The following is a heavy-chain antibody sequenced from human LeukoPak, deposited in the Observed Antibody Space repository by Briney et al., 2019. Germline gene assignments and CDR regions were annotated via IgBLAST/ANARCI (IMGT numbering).Heavy chain of an antibody. D-gene: IGHD6-19*01. CDR1: GGSFSGYY. CDR2: INHSGST. J-gene: IGHJ6*03. V-gene: IGHV4-34*01. Sequence: SETLSLTCAVYGGSFSGYYWSWIRQPPGKGLEWIGEINHSGSTNYNPSLKSRVTISVDTSKNQFSLKLSSVTAADTAVYYCARHGTVAPLEKYYYYYYMDVWGKGTTVTVSS. CDR3: ARHGTVAPLEKYYYYYYMDV.